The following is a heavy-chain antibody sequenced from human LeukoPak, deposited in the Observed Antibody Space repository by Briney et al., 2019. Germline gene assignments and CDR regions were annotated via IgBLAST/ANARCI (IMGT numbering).Heavy chain of an antibody. CDR2: INWNGGST. D-gene: IGHD3-16*01. V-gene: IGHV3-20*04. CDR3: ARAGGGYYYYYYMDV. J-gene: IGHJ6*03. CDR1: GFIFDDYG. Sequence: GGSLRLSCAASGFIFDDYGMSWVRQAPGKGLEWVSGINWNGGSTGYADSVKGRFTISRDNAKNSLYLQMNSLRAEDTALYYCARAGGGYYYYYYMDVWGKGTTVTVSS.